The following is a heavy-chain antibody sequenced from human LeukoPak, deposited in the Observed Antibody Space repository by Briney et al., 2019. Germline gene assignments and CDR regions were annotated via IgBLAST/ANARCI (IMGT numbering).Heavy chain of an antibody. CDR2: INHSGST. Sequence: SETLSLTCAVYGGSFSGYYWSWIRQPPGKGLEWIGEINHSGSTNYNPSLKGRVTISVDTSKNQFSLKLSSVTAADTAVYYCARGRLRMSGYGSFDYWGQGTLVTVSS. D-gene: IGHD5-12*01. V-gene: IGHV4-34*01. CDR3: ARGRLRMSGYGSFDY. CDR1: GGSFSGYY. J-gene: IGHJ4*02.